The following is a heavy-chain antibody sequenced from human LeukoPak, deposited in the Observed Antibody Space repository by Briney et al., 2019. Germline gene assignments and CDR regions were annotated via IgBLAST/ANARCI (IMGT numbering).Heavy chain of an antibody. Sequence: ASVKVSCKASGYTFTGYYMHWVRQAPGQGLEWMGRIIPILGIANYAQKFQGRVTITADKSTSTAYMELSSLRSEDTAVYYCASLYYDSSGYPLSIDYWGQGTLVTVSS. J-gene: IGHJ4*02. CDR2: IIPILGIA. CDR3: ASLYYDSSGYPLSIDY. D-gene: IGHD3-22*01. V-gene: IGHV1-69*02. CDR1: GYTFTGYY.